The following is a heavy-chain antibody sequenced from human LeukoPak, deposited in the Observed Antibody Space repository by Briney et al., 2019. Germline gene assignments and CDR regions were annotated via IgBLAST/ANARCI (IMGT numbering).Heavy chain of an antibody. Sequence: SAKVSCKASGGTFSSYAISWVRQAPGQGLEWMGGIIPIFGTANYAQKFQGRVTIIADESTSTAYMELSSLRSEDTAVYYCARGVVGATTGAYSFDYWGRGTLVTVSS. CDR3: ARGVVGATTGAYSFDY. D-gene: IGHD1-26*01. CDR2: IIPIFGTA. CDR1: GGTFSSYA. V-gene: IGHV1-69*01. J-gene: IGHJ4*02.